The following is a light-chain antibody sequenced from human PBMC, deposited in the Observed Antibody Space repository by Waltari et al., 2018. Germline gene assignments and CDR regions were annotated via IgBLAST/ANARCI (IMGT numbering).Light chain of an antibody. V-gene: IGKV1-39*01. Sequence: DIQMTQSPSSLSASVGDRVTITCRASQSISNNLNWYQQKPGKAPKLLIYATSVLQSGVPSRFSGRGSGTDFTLTISSLQPEDFATYYCQQTYSTWTFGQGTAVENK. J-gene: IGKJ1*01. CDR2: ATS. CDR1: QSISNN. CDR3: QQTYSTWT.